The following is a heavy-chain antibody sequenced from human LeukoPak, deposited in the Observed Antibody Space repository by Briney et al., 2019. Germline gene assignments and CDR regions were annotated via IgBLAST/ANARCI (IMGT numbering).Heavy chain of an antibody. CDR1: GFTFSSYA. CDR2: ISGRGGSA. Sequence: GGSLRLSCAASGFTFSSYAMNWVRQAPGKGLEWVSHISGRGGSAYYADSVEGRFTISRDNYMNMLYLQMNSLKVEDAAVYFCAGDAFDIWGQGTMVTVSS. CDR3: AGDAFDI. D-gene: IGHD7-27*01. V-gene: IGHV3-23*01. J-gene: IGHJ3*02.